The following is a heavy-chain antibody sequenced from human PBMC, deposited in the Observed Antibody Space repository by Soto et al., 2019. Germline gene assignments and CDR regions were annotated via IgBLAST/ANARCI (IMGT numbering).Heavy chain of an antibody. CDR1: GFTFSSYA. CDR3: ESGDV. Sequence: QVQLVESGGGVVQPGRSLRLSCAASGFTFSSYAMHWVRQAPGKGLEWVAVISYDGSNKYYADSVKGRFTISRDNSKNTVEMQMNGRVAGDTSVNYCESGDVWGQGALVAVSS. D-gene: IGHD3-10*01. J-gene: IGHJ4*02. V-gene: IGHV3-30-3*01. CDR2: ISYDGSNK.